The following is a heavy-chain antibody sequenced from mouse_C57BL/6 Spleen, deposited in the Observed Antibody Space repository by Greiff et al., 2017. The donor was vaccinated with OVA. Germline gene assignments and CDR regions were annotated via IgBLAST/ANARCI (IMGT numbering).Heavy chain of an antibody. CDR3: AREGNGYYPFAY. V-gene: IGHV1-53*01. J-gene: IGHJ3*01. CDR1: GYTFTSYW. Sequence: VQLQQSGTELVKPGASVKLSCKASGYTFTSYWMHWVKQRPGQGLEWIGNINPSNGGTNYNEKFKSKATLTVDKSSSTAYMQLSSLTSEDSAVYYCAREGNGYYPFAYWGQGTLVTVSA. CDR2: INPSNGGT. D-gene: IGHD2-3*01.